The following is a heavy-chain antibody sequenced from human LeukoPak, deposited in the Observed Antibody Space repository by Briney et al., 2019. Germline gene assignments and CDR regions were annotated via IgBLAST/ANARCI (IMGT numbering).Heavy chain of an antibody. V-gene: IGHV3-66*01. J-gene: IGHJ4*02. Sequence: ETLSLTCAVYGGSFSGYYMSWVRQAPGKGLEWVSVIYSGGSTYYADSVKGRFTISRDNSKNTLYLQMNNLRDEDTAVYYCARGYRYSTGWYYFDFWGQGTLVTVSS. CDR1: GGSFSGYY. D-gene: IGHD6-19*01. CDR3: ARGYRYSTGWYYFDF. CDR2: IYSGGST.